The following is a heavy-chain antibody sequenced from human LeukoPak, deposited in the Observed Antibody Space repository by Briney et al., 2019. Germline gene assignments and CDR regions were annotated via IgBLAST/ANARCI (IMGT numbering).Heavy chain of an antibody. Sequence: PGASLRLACAISGFTFDSYTMHWVRQPPGKGLEWVSGISGTDGRTYYADSVKGRFSMSRDNSENTVSVQMNSLRAEDTAVYYCAKTGGYSYGSLDSWGQGTLVSVSS. CDR1: GFTFDSYT. CDR3: AKTGGYSYGSLDS. CDR2: ISGTDGRT. V-gene: IGHV3-23*01. D-gene: IGHD5-18*01. J-gene: IGHJ4*02.